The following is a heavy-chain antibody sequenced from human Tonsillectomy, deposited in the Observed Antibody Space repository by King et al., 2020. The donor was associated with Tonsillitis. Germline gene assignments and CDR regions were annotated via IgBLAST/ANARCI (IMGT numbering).Heavy chain of an antibody. V-gene: IGHV1-46*01. Sequence: QLVQSGAEVKKPGASVKVSCKASGYTFTNYYMHWVRQAPGQGLEWMGFINPSGGSTSYAQKFQGRVTMTRDTSTSTVYMELSSLRSEDTAVYYCARDGGLLSPYWYFDLGGRGPLVTVPS. CDR3: ARDGGLLSPYWYFDL. CDR2: INPSGGST. CDR1: GYTFTNYY. D-gene: IGHD2-21*02. J-gene: IGHJ2*01.